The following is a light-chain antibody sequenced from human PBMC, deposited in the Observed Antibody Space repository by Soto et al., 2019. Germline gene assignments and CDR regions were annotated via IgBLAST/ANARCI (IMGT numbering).Light chain of an antibody. Sequence: DIVMTHSPDSLAVSLGERATINCKSSQSVLYSSNNKNYLAWYQQKPGRSPRRLIYKVSNRDSGVPARFSGSGSGTDFALKISRVEAEDVGVYYCMQGTHWPITFGQGTRLEIK. CDR2: KVS. CDR1: QSVLYSSNNKNY. J-gene: IGKJ5*01. CDR3: MQGTHWPIT. V-gene: IGKV4-1*01.